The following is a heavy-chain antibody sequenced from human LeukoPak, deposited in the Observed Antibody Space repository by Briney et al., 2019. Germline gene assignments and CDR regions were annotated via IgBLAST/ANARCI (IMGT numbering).Heavy chain of an antibody. D-gene: IGHD3-10*01. CDR2: ITGSGGGP. CDR3: VKGFVHPTYYFEY. CDR1: GFTFSSYA. V-gene: IGHV3-23*01. Sequence: GGSLRLSCAASGFTFSSYAMMWVRQAPGKGLEWVSSITGSGGGPYYADSVRGRFTISRDNSKNTLYLQMNSLRAEDTAVYFCVKGFVHPTYYFEYWGQGTLVTVSS. J-gene: IGHJ4*02.